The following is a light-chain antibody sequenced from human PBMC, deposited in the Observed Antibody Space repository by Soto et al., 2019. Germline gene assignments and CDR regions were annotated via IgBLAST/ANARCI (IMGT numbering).Light chain of an antibody. V-gene: IGKV4-1*01. CDR1: QSVFSSSNSKNY. CDR2: WAS. CDR3: QQYYSSPFT. J-gene: IGKJ3*01. Sequence: DIVMTQSPDSLGVSLGERATINCKSSQSVFSSSNSKNYLAWYQHKPGQPPRLLLYWASTRESGVPDRFSGSGSGTDFTLTISSLQADDVAIYYCQQYYSSPFTFGPGTKVD.